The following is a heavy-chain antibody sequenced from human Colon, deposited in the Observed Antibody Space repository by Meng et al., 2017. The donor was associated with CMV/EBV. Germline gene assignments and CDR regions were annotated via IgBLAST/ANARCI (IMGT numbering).Heavy chain of an antibody. CDR1: GFNFRSYS. V-gene: IGHV3-21*05. J-gene: IGHJ4*02. Sequence: GGSLRLSCGTSGFNFRSYSMNWVRQAPGQALEWIAYINIYSDFIFYADSVKGRFTISRDDANNSHYLEMNSLRAEDTAVYFCVRQNYDYWSDYSVFFDLWGQGTLVTVSS. D-gene: IGHD1-1*01. CDR2: INIYSDFI. CDR3: VRQNYDYWSDYSVFFDL.